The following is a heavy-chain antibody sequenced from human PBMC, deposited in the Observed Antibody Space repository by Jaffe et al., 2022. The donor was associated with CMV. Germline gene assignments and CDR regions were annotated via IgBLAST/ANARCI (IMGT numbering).Heavy chain of an antibody. D-gene: IGHD3-9*01. CDR1: GYTFTGYY. J-gene: IGHJ4*02. V-gene: IGHV1-2*04. CDR2: INPNSGGT. Sequence: QVQLVQSGAEVKKPGASVKVSCKASGYTFTGYYMHWVRQAPGQGLEWMGWINPNSGGTNYAQKFQGWVTMTRDTSISTAYMELSRLRSDDTAVYYCARGVRYFDFPSAGPSDYWGQGTLVTVSS. CDR3: ARGVRYFDFPSAGPSDY.